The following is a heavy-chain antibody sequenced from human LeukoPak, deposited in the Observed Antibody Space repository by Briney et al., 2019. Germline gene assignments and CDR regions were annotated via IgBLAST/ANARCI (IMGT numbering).Heavy chain of an antibody. J-gene: IGHJ4*02. Sequence: ASVKVSCKASGYTFTTYYIHWVRQAPGQGLEWMGIINPSGDSTSYAQKFQGRVTMTRDTSTSTVYMDLSSLRSEDTAVYYCASGDYCGDPPAYWGQGTLVTVSS. CDR1: GYTFTTYY. V-gene: IGHV1-46*01. D-gene: IGHD4-23*01. CDR3: ASGDYCGDPPAY. CDR2: INPSGDST.